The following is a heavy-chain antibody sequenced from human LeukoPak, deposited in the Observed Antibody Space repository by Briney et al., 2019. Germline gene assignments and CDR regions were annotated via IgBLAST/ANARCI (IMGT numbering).Heavy chain of an antibody. CDR2: IRYDGRNK. CDR1: GFSFSNYG. V-gene: IGHV3-30*02. D-gene: IGHD3-3*01. CDR3: AKDFPSRDNFWSGYYTDFDY. J-gene: IGHJ4*02. Sequence: GGSLRLSCAASGFSFSNYGMHWVPQPPGKGLEWVAFIRYDGRNKHYADSVKCRFSISRDNSKTTLYLQMNSLRPEDTAVYYCAKDFPSRDNFWSGYYTDFDYWGQGTLVTVSS.